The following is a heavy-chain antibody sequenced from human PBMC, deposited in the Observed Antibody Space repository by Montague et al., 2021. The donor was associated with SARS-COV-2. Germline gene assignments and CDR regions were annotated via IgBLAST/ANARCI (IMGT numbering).Heavy chain of an antibody. CDR2: IYDGGAV. CDR1: GGSITGYY. CDR3: VRAHPYGGPRWAFDF. J-gene: IGHJ3*01. Sequence: SETLSLTCTVSGGSITGYYWSWLRLSPGKGLEWIAYIYDGGAVHYNPSLWLRVTVSTDTSKNQLSLTLDSVTAADTAVYYCVRAHPYGGPRWAFDFWGQGTVVTVSS. V-gene: IGHV4-59*01. D-gene: IGHD4-23*01.